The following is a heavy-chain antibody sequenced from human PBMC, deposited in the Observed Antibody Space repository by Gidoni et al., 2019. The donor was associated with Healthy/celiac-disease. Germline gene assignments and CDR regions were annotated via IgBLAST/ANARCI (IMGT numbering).Heavy chain of an antibody. V-gene: IGHV4-39*01. J-gene: IGHJ3*02. CDR1: GGSISSSSYY. CDR3: ARLRGDAFDI. Sequence: QLQLQESGPGLVKPSETLSLTCTVSGGSISSSSYYWGWIRQPPGKGLEWLGSISYCGRTYYNPSLKSRFTISVDTSKNQFSLKLSSVTAADTAVYYCARLRGDAFDIWGQGTMVTVSS. D-gene: IGHD3-16*01. CDR2: ISYCGRT.